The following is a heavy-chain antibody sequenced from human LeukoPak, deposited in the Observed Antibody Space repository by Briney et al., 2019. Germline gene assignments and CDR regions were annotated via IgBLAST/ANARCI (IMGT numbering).Heavy chain of an antibody. J-gene: IGHJ4*03. Sequence: GGSLRLSCAASGFTLSSYEMNWVRQAPGKGLEWVSYISSSGSTIYYADSVKGRFTISRDNAKNSLYLQMNSLRAEDTAVYYCARRWELPGEDYFDYWGQGTMVTVSS. D-gene: IGHD1-26*01. CDR1: GFTLSSYE. CDR3: ARRWELPGEDYFDY. CDR2: ISSSGSTI. V-gene: IGHV3-48*03.